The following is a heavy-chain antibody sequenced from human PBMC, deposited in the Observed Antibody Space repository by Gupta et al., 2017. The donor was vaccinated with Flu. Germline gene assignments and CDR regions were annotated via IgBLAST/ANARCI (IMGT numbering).Heavy chain of an antibody. Sequence: PGKGLEWIGEINHSGSTNYNPSLKSRVTISVDTSKNQFSLKLSSVTAADTAVYYCARLGRRYCSGGSCYPKTHYYYGMDVWGQGTTVTVSS. CDR3: ARLGRRYCSGGSCYPKTHYYYGMDV. D-gene: IGHD2-15*01. CDR2: INHSGST. J-gene: IGHJ6*02. V-gene: IGHV4-34*01.